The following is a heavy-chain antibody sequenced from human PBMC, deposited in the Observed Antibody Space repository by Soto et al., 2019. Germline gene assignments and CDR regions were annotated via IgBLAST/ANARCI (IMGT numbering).Heavy chain of an antibody. D-gene: IGHD4-17*01. J-gene: IGHJ4*02. CDR3: ARRKGLRVIAY. CDR2: INPNSGNT. Sequence: ASVKVSCKASGYTFTSYGISWVRQAPGQGLEWMGWINPNSGNTDYAQKLQGRVTMTRNTSISTAYMELSSLRSEDTAVYYCARRKGLRVIAYWGQGTLVTVSS. V-gene: IGHV1-8*02. CDR1: GYTFTSYG.